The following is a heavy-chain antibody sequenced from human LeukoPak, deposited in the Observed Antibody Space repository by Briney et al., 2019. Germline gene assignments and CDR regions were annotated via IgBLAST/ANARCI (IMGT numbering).Heavy chain of an antibody. CDR3: ARHRSGSPVSAFDI. V-gene: IGHV4-38-2*01. CDR2: IYHSGST. D-gene: IGHD1-26*01. Sequence: SETLSLTCAVSGYSISSGYYWGWIRQPPGKGLEWIGSIYHSGSTYYNPSLKSRVTISVDTSKNQFSLKLSAVTAADTAVYYCARHRSGSPVSAFDIWGQGTMVTVSS. J-gene: IGHJ3*02. CDR1: GYSISSGYY.